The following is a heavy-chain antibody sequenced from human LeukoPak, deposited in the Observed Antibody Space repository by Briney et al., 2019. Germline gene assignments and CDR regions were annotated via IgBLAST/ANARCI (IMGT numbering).Heavy chain of an antibody. CDR1: GGSISSSSYY. CDR3: ARHAGFKDFWRGYYPPFDY. V-gene: IGHV4-39*01. CDR2: IYYSGST. J-gene: IGHJ4*02. D-gene: IGHD3-3*01. Sequence: SETLSLTCTVSGGSISSSSYYWGWIRQPPGKGLEWIGSIYYSGSTYYNPSLKSPVTISVDTSKNQFSLKLSSVTAADTAVYYCARHAGFKDFWRGYYPPFDYWGQGTLVTVSS.